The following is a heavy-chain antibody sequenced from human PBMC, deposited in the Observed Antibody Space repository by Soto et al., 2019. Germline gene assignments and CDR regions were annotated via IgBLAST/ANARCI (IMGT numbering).Heavy chain of an antibody. CDR1: RFTFSSYG. CDR3: AKSLRYFDWSTPDYGMDV. Sequence: GSLRLSCAASRFTFSSYGMHWVRQAPGKGLEWVAVISYDGSNKYYADSVKGRFTISRDNSKNTLYLQMNSLRAEDTAVYYCAKSLRYFDWSTPDYGMDVWGQGTTVTVSS. CDR2: ISYDGSNK. D-gene: IGHD3-9*01. J-gene: IGHJ6*02. V-gene: IGHV3-30*18.